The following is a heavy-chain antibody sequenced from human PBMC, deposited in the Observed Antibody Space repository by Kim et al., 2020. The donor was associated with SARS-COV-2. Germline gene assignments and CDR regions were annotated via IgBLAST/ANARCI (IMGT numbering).Heavy chain of an antibody. CDR2: IYYSGST. D-gene: IGHD3-10*01. Sequence: SETLSLTCTVSGGSISSSSYYWGWIRQPPGKGLEWIGSIYYSGSTYYNPSLKSRVTISVDTSKNQFSLKLSSVTAADTAVYYCARQGKSTDNWGQGTLVTVSS. V-gene: IGHV4-39*01. CDR3: ARQGKSTDN. CDR1: GGSISSSSYY. J-gene: IGHJ4*02.